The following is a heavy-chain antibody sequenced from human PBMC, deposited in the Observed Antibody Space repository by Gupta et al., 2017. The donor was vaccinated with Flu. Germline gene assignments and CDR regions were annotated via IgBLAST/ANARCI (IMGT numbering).Heavy chain of an antibody. CDR2: IWYDGSNK. Sequence: QVQLVESGGGVVQPGRSLRLSCAASGFPFSRSGLHWVRQAPGKGLEWVAVIWYDGSNKYYADSVKGRFTISRDNSKNTLYLQMNSLRAEDTAVYYCARDRGGYNWFDPWGQGTLVTVSS. J-gene: IGHJ5*02. CDR1: GFPFSRSG. V-gene: IGHV3-33*01. CDR3: ARDRGGYNWFDP. D-gene: IGHD3-16*01.